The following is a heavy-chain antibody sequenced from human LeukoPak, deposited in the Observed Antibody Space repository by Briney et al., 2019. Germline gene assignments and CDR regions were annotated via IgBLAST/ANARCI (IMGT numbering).Heavy chain of an antibody. V-gene: IGHV3-64*01. Sequence: GGSLRLSCAASGFTFSSYAIHWVRQAPGKGLEYVSAISSNGGSTYYANSVKGRFTVSRDNSKNTLYLQMGSLRPEDMAVYHCARAVGATTFGWFDPWGQGTLVTVSS. CDR1: GFTFSSYA. D-gene: IGHD1-26*01. J-gene: IGHJ5*02. CDR2: ISSNGGST. CDR3: ARAVGATTFGWFDP.